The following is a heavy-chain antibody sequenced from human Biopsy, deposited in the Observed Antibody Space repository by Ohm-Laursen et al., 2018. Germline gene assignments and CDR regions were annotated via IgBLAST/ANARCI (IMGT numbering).Heavy chain of an antibody. CDR1: GYPFTFYE. Sequence: GASVKASCKTSGYPFTFYEINWVRQATGQGLDWLGWMNPDSGNTGSAQKFHDRVTMTMNTSINTAYLELSSLRSEDTAVYYCARFDNGFDKWGQGTLVTVSS. CDR3: ARFDNGFDK. CDR2: MNPDSGNT. V-gene: IGHV1-8*01. J-gene: IGHJ4*02. D-gene: IGHD2-8*01.